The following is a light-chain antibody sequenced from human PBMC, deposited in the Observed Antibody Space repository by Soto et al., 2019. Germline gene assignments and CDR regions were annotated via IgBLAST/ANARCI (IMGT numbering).Light chain of an antibody. CDR3: LLSYCGVGV. CDR2: DTS. Sequence: QAVVTQEPSLTVSPGGTVTLTCGSSTGTVTSGHYPYWFQQKPGQAPRTLIYDTSNRHSWAPARFSGSLLGVKAALTLSGALTEDESDYYCLLSYCGVGVFGGGTKVTVL. CDR1: TGTVTSGHY. J-gene: IGLJ3*02. V-gene: IGLV7-46*01.